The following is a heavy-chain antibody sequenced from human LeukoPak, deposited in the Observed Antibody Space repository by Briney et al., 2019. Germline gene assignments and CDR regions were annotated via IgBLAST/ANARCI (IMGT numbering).Heavy chain of an antibody. CDR2: IYYSGST. CDR1: GGSISSYY. V-gene: IGHV4-59*01. CDR3: ARDKGLDAFDI. J-gene: IGHJ3*02. Sequence: SETLSLTCTVSGGSISSYYWSWIRQPPGKGLEWIGYIYYSGSTNYNPSLKSRVTISVDTSKNQFCLKLSSVTAADTAVYYCARDKGLDAFDIWGQGTMVTVSS.